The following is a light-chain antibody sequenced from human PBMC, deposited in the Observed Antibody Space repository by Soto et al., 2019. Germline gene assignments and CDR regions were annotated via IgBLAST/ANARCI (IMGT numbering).Light chain of an antibody. CDR2: GAS. CDR3: QQYNNWPRT. V-gene: IGKV3-15*01. Sequence: EVVNTGAPDILTEPPGESASHSCRASQSVSSNLAWYQQKLGQAPRLLIYGASTRATGISARFSGSGSGTEFTLTISSLQSEDFAIYYCQQYNNWPRTFGQGTKVDIK. J-gene: IGKJ1*01. CDR1: QSVSSN.